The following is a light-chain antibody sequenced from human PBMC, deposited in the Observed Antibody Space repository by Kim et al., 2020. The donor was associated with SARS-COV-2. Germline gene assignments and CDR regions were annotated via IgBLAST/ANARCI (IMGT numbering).Light chain of an antibody. CDR2: DAS. V-gene: IGKV1-33*01. CDR3: QQFDTVPLT. CDR1: HDINIF. Sequence: ASGADRVTIACQASHDINIFLNWFQQKPGEAPKLLFSDASSLETGLPSRFSGSGSGTHFTFTISSLQPGDVATYYCQQFDTVPLTFGGGTKVDIK. J-gene: IGKJ4*01.